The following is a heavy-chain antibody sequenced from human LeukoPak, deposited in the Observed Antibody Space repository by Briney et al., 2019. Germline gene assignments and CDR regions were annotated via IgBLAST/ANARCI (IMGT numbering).Heavy chain of an antibody. J-gene: IGHJ5*02. CDR3: AKSSWSLFDP. CDR2: IYHSGST. D-gene: IGHD3-10*01. V-gene: IGHV4-4*02. Sequence: SETLSLTCAVSGGSISSSNWWSWVRQPPGKGLEWIGEIYHSGSTNYNPSLKSRVTISVDASKNQFSLRLSSVTAADTAMYYCAKSSWSLFDPWGQGTLVTVSS. CDR1: GGSISSSNW.